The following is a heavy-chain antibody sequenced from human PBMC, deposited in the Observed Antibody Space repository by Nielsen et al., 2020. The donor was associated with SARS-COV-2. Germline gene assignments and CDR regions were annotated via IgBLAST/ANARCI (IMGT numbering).Heavy chain of an antibody. J-gene: IGHJ4*02. V-gene: IGHV4-34*01. CDR3: ARGYYGSGRDDY. CDR1: GGSFSGYY. CDR2: INHSGST. Sequence: SETLSLTCAVYGGSFSGYYWRWIRQPPGKGLEWIGEINHSGSTNYNPSLKSRVTISVDTSKNQFSLKLSSVTAADTAVYYCARGYYGSGRDDYWGQGTLVTVSS. D-gene: IGHD3-10*01.